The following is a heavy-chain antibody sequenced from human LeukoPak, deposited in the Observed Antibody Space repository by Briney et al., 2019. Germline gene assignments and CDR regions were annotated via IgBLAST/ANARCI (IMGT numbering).Heavy chain of an antibody. CDR3: ARGYCSSTSCYRMNAFDI. J-gene: IGHJ3*02. V-gene: IGHV3-21*01. D-gene: IGHD2-2*01. Sequence: GGSMRLSCAASGFTFSSYSMNWVRQAPGKELEWVSSISSSSSYIYYADSVKGRFTISRDNAKNSLYLQMNSLRAEDTAVYYCARGYCSSTSCYRMNAFDIWGQGTMVTVSS. CDR1: GFTFSSYS. CDR2: ISSSSSYI.